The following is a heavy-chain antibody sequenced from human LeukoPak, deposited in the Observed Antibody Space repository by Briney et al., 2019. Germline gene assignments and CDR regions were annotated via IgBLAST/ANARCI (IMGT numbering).Heavy chain of an antibody. D-gene: IGHD6-13*01. V-gene: IGHV1-2*06. Sequence: ASVKVSCKASRYTFTGYYMHWVRQAPGQGLEWMGRINPNSGGTNYAQKFQGRVTMTSDTSISTAYMELSRLRSDDTAVYYCARGPSSWFFEYFQHWGQGTLVTVSS. CDR2: INPNSGGT. CDR3: ARGPSSWFFEYFQH. J-gene: IGHJ1*01. CDR1: RYTFTGYY.